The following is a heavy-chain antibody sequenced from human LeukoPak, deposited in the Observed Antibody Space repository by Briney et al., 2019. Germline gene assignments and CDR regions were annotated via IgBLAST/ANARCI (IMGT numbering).Heavy chain of an antibody. CDR2: ISYDGSNK. V-gene: IGHV3-30*18. Sequence: GRSLRLSCAASGFTFSSYGMHWVRQAPGKGLEWVAVISYDGSNKFYADSVKGRFTISRDNSKSTLYLQMNSLRAEDTAVYYCAKELSASTGGGWEDYFDYWGQGTLVTVSA. J-gene: IGHJ4*02. CDR3: AKELSASTGGGWEDYFDY. CDR1: GFTFSSYG. D-gene: IGHD6-13*01.